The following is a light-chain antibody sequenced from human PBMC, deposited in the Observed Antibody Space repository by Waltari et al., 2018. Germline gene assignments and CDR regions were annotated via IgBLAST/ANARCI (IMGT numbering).Light chain of an antibody. V-gene: IGKV3-20*01. CDR3: HQYGSSPRWT. Sequence: EIVLTQSPGTLSLSPGERATLSCRASQTVSSGYLGWYQQKPGQAPRLLIYGASSRATGIPDRFSGRGSGTDFTLTITRLEPEDFAVYYCHQYGSSPRWTFGQGTKVEIK. J-gene: IGKJ1*01. CDR1: QTVSSGY. CDR2: GAS.